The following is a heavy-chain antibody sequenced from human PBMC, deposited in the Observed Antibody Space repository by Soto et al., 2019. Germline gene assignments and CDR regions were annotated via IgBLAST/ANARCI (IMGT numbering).Heavy chain of an antibody. J-gene: IGHJ4*02. CDR1: GFTFSSYA. V-gene: IGHV3-23*01. CDR3: AKVRNYYDSIGYYYFDY. Sequence: PGGSLRLSCAASGFTFSSYAMSWVRQAPGKGLEWVSAISGSGGSTYYADSVKGRFTISRDNSKNTLYLQMNSLRAEDTAVYYCAKVRNYYDSIGYYYFDYWGQGTLVTVSS. CDR2: ISGSGGST. D-gene: IGHD3-22*01.